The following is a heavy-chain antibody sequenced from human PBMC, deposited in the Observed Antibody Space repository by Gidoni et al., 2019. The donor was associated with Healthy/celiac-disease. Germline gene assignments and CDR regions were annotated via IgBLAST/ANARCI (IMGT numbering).Heavy chain of an antibody. V-gene: IGHV4-59*08. J-gene: IGHJ4*02. CDR1: GGSISSYY. D-gene: IGHD6-19*01. Sequence: QVQLQESGPGLVKPSETLSLTCTVSGGSISSYYWSWIRQPPGKGLEWIGYIYYSGSTNYNPSLKSRVTISVDTSKNQFSLKLSSVTAADTAVYYCARGIAVAGLFDYWGQGTLVTVS. CDR3: ARGIAVAGLFDY. CDR2: IYYSGST.